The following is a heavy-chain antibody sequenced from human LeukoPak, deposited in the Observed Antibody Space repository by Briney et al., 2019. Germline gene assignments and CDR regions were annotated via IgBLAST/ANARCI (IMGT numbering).Heavy chain of an antibody. J-gene: IGHJ5*02. CDR2: IRYDGSNK. V-gene: IGHV3-30*02. CDR1: GFTFSSYG. D-gene: IGHD3-10*01. CDR3: AKDGDGTLLWFGELLSWFDP. Sequence: PGGSLRLSCAASGFTFSSYGMHWVRQAPGKGLEWVAFIRYDGSNKYYADYVKGRFTISRDNSKNTLYLQMNSLRAEDTAVYYCAKDGDGTLLWFGELLSWFDPWGQGTLVTVSS.